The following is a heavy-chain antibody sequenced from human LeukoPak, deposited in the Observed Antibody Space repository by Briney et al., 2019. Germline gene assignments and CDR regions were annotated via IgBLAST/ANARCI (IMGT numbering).Heavy chain of an antibody. V-gene: IGHV4-39*01. J-gene: IGHJ4*02. CDR3: ARRLSGPLDY. CDR1: GGSISSSNYY. D-gene: IGHD3-16*01. CDR2: IYYSGST. Sequence: PSETLSLTCTVSGGSISSSNYYWGWIRQPPVKGLEWIGSIYYSGSTYYNPSLKSRVTISVDTSKKQFSLKLSSVTAADTAVYYCARRLSGPLDYWGQGTLVTVSS.